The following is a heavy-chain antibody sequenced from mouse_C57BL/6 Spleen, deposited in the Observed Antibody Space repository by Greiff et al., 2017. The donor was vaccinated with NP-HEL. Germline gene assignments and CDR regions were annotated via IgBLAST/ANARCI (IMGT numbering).Heavy chain of an antibody. CDR2: IWTGGGT. CDR1: GFSLTSYA. D-gene: IGHD2-5*01. J-gene: IGHJ2*01. V-gene: IGHV2-9-1*01. Sequence: VMLVESGPGLVAPSQSLSITCTVSGFSLTSYAISWVRQPPGKGLEWLGVIWTGGGTNYNSALKSRLSISKDNSKSQLFLKMNSLQTDDTARYYCARNSLGYSNYVFDYWGQGTTLTVSS. CDR3: ARNSLGYSNYVFDY.